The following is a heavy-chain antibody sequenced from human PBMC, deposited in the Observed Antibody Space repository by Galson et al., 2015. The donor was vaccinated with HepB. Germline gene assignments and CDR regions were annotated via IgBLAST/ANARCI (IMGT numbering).Heavy chain of an antibody. V-gene: IGHV3-15*01. J-gene: IGHJ4*02. Sequence: SLRLSCAASGFTFSNACMRWVRQAPGKGLEWVGRISSNTDGGATDYAAPVKCRFTISSDDSKNTLYLQMNSLKTVDTAEYYCAALGTSGYGPYYFDYWGQGTLVTVSS. CDR3: AALGTSGYGPYYFDY. CDR1: GFTFSNAC. D-gene: IGHD5-12*01. CDR2: ISSNTDGGAT.